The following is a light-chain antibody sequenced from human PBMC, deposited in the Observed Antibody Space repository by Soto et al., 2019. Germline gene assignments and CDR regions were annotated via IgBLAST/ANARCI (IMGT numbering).Light chain of an antibody. CDR2: AAS. CDR1: QGISSY. CDR3: QQLNSYPF. V-gene: IGKV1-9*01. Sequence: DIQLTQSPSFLSASVGDRVTITCRASQGISSYLAWYQQKPGKAPKLLIYAASTLQSGVPSRFSGSGAGTEFTLTSSSLQPEDFATYYCQQLNSYPFFGPGTKVDIK. J-gene: IGKJ3*01.